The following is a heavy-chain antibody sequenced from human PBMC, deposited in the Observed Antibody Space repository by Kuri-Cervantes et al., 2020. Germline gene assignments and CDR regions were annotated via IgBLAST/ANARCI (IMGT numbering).Heavy chain of an antibody. V-gene: IGHV3-30*18. CDR3: AKDWYYYDSSGEYWGLYYYYYGMDV. J-gene: IGHJ6*02. D-gene: IGHD3-22*01. CDR2: ISYDGSNK. Sequence: GESLKISCAASGFTVSSYGMHWVRQAPGKGLEWVAVISYDGSNKYYADSVKGRFTISRDNSKNTLYLQINSLRAEDTAVYYCAKDWYYYDSSGEYWGLYYYYYGMDVWGQGTTVTVSS. CDR1: GFTVSSYG.